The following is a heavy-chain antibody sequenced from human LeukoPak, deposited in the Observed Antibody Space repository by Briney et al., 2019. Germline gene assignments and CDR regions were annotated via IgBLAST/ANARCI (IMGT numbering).Heavy chain of an antibody. J-gene: IGHJ6*03. CDR3: AKALKPYCSSTSCYLYYYYMDV. CDR2: ISGSGGST. CDR1: GFTFSSYA. Sequence: GGSLRLSCAASGFTFSSYAMSWVRQAPGKGLEWVSAISGSGGSTYYADSVKGRFTISRDNSKNTLYLQMNSLRAEDTAVYYCAKALKPYCSSTSCYLYYYYMDVWGKGTTVTVSS. V-gene: IGHV3-23*01. D-gene: IGHD2-2*01.